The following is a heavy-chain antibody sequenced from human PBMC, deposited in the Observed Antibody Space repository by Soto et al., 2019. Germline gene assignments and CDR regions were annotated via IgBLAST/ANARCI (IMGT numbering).Heavy chain of an antibody. Sequence: ASVKVSCKAFGYSFINSDIHWVRRASGHGLAWMGLVTHKSGRTVSAQKFPGRVSMTRNVSISTAFLELSSLTSEDTAVYYCARTPTDFWGQGTQVTVSS. V-gene: IGHV1-8*01. J-gene: IGHJ4*02. CDR2: VTHKSGRT. CDR3: ARTPTDF. CDR1: GYSFINSD.